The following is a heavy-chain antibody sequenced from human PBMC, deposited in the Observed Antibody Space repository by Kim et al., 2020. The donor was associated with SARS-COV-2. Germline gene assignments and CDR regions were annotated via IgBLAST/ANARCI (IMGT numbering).Heavy chain of an antibody. V-gene: IGHV1-3*01. CDR1: GYTFTTYA. J-gene: IGHJ4*02. Sequence: ASVKVSCKASGYTFTTYAIEWVRQAPGQRLEWMGWINAATGNTKYSQKFQGRVTITRDTSASTAYMELSSLRSEDTAVYYCARELGSSGYQVDYWGQGTLVTVCS. CDR2: INAATGNT. CDR3: ARELGSSGYQVDY. D-gene: IGHD3-22*01.